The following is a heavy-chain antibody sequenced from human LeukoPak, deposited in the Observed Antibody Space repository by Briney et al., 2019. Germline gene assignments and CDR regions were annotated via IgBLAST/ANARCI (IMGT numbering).Heavy chain of an antibody. V-gene: IGHV3-30-3*01. CDR3: AKDLGGWPFDY. J-gene: IGHJ4*02. Sequence: PGGSLRLSCAASGFTFNTYAMHWVRQAPGKGLEWVAVISYDASNKFYADSVKGRFTISRDNSKNTLYLQMNSLRAEDTAVYYCAKDLGGWPFDYWGQGTLVTVSS. D-gene: IGHD4-23*01. CDR1: GFTFNTYA. CDR2: ISYDASNK.